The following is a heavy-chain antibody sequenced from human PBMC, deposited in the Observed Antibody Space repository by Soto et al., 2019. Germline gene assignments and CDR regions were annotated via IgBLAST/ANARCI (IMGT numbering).Heavy chain of an antibody. CDR2: IYYSGST. D-gene: IGHD6-13*01. CDR1: GGSISSYY. J-gene: IGHJ4*02. CDR3: ARSGYSSPMVDY. Sequence: SETLSLTCTVSGGSISSYYWSWIRQPPGKGLEWIGYIYYSGSTNYNPSLKSRATISVDTSKNQFSLKLSSVTAADTAVYYCARSGYSSPMVDYWGQGTLVTVSS. V-gene: IGHV4-59*01.